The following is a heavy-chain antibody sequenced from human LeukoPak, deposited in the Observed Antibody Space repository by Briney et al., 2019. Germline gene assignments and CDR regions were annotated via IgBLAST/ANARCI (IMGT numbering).Heavy chain of an antibody. CDR2: MNPNSGNT. V-gene: IGHV1-8*01. CDR3: AREYCSGGSCYGD. D-gene: IGHD2-15*01. Sequence: SVKVSCKASGYTFISYDINGVRQATAQGLEWMGWMNPNSGNTGYAQKFQGRVTMTRNTSISTAYMELSSLRSEDTAVYYCAREYCSGGSCYGDWGQGTLVTVSS. J-gene: IGHJ4*02. CDR1: GYTFISYD.